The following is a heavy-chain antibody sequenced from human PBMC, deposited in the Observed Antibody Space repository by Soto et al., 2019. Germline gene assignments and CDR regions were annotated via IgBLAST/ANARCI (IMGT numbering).Heavy chain of an antibody. D-gene: IGHD2-15*01. J-gene: IGHJ6*02. Sequence: GASVKVSCKASGCTFSSYAISWVRQAPGQGLEWMGGIIPIFGTANYAQKFQGRVTITADESTSTAYMELSSLRSEDTAVYHCAREAVVTAYYYYGMDVWGQGTTVTV. CDR2: IIPIFGTA. CDR3: AREAVVTAYYYYGMDV. CDR1: GCTFSSYA. V-gene: IGHV1-69*13.